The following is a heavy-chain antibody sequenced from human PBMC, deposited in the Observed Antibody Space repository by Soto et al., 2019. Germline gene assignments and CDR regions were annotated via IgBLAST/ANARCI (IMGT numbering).Heavy chain of an antibody. Sequence: ASVKVSCKASGYTFTNYAMHWVRQAPGQRLEWMGWINAGNGNTKYSQKFQGRVTITTDKSTSTAYMELSSLRSEDTAVYYCARVRYDSSGYYDYWGQGTLVTVSS. J-gene: IGHJ4*02. D-gene: IGHD3-22*01. V-gene: IGHV1-3*01. CDR3: ARVRYDSSGYYDY. CDR2: INAGNGNT. CDR1: GYTFTNYA.